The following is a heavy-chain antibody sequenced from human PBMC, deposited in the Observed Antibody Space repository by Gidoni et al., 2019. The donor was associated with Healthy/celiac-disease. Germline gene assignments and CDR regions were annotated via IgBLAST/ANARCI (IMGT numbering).Heavy chain of an antibody. Sequence: QVQLQESGPGLVKPSQTLSLTCTVSGGSISSGGYYWSWIRQHQGKGLEWIGYIYYSGSTYYNPSLKSRVTILVDTSKNQFSLKLSSVTAADTAVYYCARSSDYGDNVGMDVWGQGTTVTVSS. CDR3: ARSSDYGDNVGMDV. D-gene: IGHD4-17*01. CDR2: IYYSGST. J-gene: IGHJ6*02. V-gene: IGHV4-31*03. CDR1: GGSISSGGYY.